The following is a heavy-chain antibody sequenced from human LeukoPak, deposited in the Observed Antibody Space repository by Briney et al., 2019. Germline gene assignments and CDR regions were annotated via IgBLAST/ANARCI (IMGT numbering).Heavy chain of an antibody. CDR3: AREEVGSSSSAGGYFVY. D-gene: IGHD6-6*01. J-gene: IGHJ4*02. V-gene: IGHV4-31*03. Sequence: PSQTLSLTCTVSGGSISSGGYYWSWIRQHPGKGLEWIGYIYYSGSTYYNPCLKGRVTISVDTSKNQFSLKLSSVTAADTAVYYCAREEVGSSSSAGGYFVYWGQGTLVTVSS. CDR1: GGSISSGGYY. CDR2: IYYSGST.